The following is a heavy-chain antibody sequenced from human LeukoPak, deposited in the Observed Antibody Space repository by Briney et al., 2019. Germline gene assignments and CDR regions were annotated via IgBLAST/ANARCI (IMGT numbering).Heavy chain of an antibody. CDR3: ARAVYVWGSYRYSFDY. CDR1: GGSTSSYY. CDR2: IYYSGST. V-gene: IGHV4-59*01. J-gene: IGHJ4*02. D-gene: IGHD3-16*02. Sequence: PSETLSLTCTVSGGSTSSYYWSWIRQPPGKGLEWIGYIYYSGSTNYNPSLKSRVTISVDTSKNQFSLKLSSVTAADTAVNYCARAVYVWGSYRYSFDYWGQGTLVTVSS.